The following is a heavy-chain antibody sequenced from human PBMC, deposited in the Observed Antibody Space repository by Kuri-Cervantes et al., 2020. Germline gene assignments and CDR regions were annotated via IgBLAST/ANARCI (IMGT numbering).Heavy chain of an antibody. J-gene: IGHJ5*02. CDR1: GFTFSSYA. Sequence: GGSLRLSCAASGFTFSSYAMHWVRQAPGKGLEWVAVISYDGSNKYYADSVKGRFTISRDNSKNTLYLQMNSLRAEDTAVYYCARVAWTGYCSGGSCLSFLSWFDPWGQGTLVTVSS. CDR3: ARVAWTGYCSGGSCLSFLSWFDP. D-gene: IGHD2-15*01. V-gene: IGHV3-30-3*01. CDR2: ISYDGSNK.